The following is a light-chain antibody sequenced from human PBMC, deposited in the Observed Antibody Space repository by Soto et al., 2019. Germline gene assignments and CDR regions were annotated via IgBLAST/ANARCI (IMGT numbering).Light chain of an antibody. CDR2: AAS. CDR3: QQYMTSSRT. CDR1: QDIGGR. Sequence: DIKMTLSPSSVSAYVGDRITISCRTSQDIGGRLAWFQQKPGKAPQYLIQAASILQSGVPSRFSGSGSGTEFTLTITSLQPDDFGTYYCQQYMTSSRTFGQGTKADI. V-gene: IGKV1-12*01. J-gene: IGKJ1*01.